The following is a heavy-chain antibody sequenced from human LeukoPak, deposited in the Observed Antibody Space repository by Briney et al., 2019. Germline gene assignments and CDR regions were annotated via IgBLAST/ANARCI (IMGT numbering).Heavy chain of an antibody. Sequence: ASVKVSCKASGYTFTSYYMHWVRQAPGQGLEWMGIINPSGGSTSYAQKFQGRVTITRDTSTSTVYMELSSLRSEDTAVYYCASSPPKWSSSWDDAFDIWGQGTMVTVSS. J-gene: IGHJ3*02. CDR3: ASSPPKWSSSWDDAFDI. CDR1: GYTFTSYY. CDR2: INPSGGST. V-gene: IGHV1-46*01. D-gene: IGHD6-13*01.